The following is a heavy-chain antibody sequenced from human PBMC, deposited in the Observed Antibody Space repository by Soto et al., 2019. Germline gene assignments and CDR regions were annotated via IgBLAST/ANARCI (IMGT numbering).Heavy chain of an antibody. D-gene: IGHD2-15*01. CDR2: ISSDGSNK. CDR1: GFTFSAYS. CDR3: ARDCRLYHCYNYYDLDV. J-gene: IGHJ6*02. Sequence: WGSLRLSCAASGFTFSAYSMHWVRQAPGKGLEWVALISSDGSNKYYADSVKGRFTISRDISKNTTYLQTNSLQGEDSAVSYCARDCRLYHCYNYYDLDVWGQGTTVTVSS. V-gene: IGHV3-30-3*01.